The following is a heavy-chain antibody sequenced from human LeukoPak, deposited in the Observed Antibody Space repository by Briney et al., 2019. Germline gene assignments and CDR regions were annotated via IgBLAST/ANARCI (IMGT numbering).Heavy chain of an antibody. J-gene: IGHJ5*02. V-gene: IGHV1-69*04. CDR2: IIPILGIA. CDR1: GGTFSSYA. Sequence: ASVKVSCKASGGTFSSYAISWVRQAPGQGLEWMGRIIPILGIANYAQKFQGRVTMTRNTSISTAYMELSSLRSEDTAVYYCARGRIAVAGAYKTNWFDPWGQGTLVTVSS. D-gene: IGHD6-19*01. CDR3: ARGRIAVAGAYKTNWFDP.